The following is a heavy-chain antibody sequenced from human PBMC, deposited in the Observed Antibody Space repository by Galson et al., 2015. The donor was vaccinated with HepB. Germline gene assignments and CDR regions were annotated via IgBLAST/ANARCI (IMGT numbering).Heavy chain of an antibody. J-gene: IGHJ4*02. Sequence: SVKVSCKASGYTFSSYGITWVRQAPGQGLEWMGWVNGNSRSTNYAQKFQGRVTMTIDTSTNTAYMELRNLRYDDTAVYYCARDPGFVVETLMLWDYWGQGTLVTVSS. D-gene: IGHD5-18*01. CDR2: VNGNSRST. CDR3: ARDPGFVVETLMLWDY. V-gene: IGHV1-18*04. CDR1: GYTFSSYG.